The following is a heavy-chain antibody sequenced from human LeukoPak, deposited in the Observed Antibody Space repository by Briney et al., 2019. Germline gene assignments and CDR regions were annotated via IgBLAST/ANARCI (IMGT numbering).Heavy chain of an antibody. CDR1: GASISNYY. Sequence: PSETLSLTCGVSGASISNYYLSWIRQPAGKGLEWIGRLYTDGSANFHPSLKSRVTLSADTSANQFSLRLRSVTAADTAVYYCVREAGDIVTVPGVEDYFYYYMDVWGKGTTVTVSS. D-gene: IGHD3-16*02. J-gene: IGHJ6*03. CDR3: VREAGDIVTVPGVEDYFYYYMDV. CDR2: LYTDGSA. V-gene: IGHV4-4*07.